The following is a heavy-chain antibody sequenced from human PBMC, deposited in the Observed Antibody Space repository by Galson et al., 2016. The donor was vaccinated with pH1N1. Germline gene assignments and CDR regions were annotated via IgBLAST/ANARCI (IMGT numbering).Heavy chain of an antibody. CDR3: ARESLEWLIISGHRVELNWFGS. D-gene: IGHD3-3*01. J-gene: IGHJ5*01. V-gene: IGHV4-61*02. Sequence: TLSLTCTVSGGSISSDSDYWTWIRQPAGKGLEWIGRVSGTGTTNYNPSLKSRVTISIDTSKNQFSLKMASVTAADTAVYFCARESLEWLIISGHRVELNWFGSWGQGTLVTVSS. CDR1: GGSISSDSDY. CDR2: VSGTGTT.